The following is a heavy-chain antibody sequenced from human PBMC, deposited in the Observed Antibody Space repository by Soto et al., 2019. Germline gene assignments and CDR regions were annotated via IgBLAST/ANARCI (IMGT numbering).Heavy chain of an antibody. CDR2: IIPIFGTS. Sequence: ASVKVSCKASGGTFSSYAISWVRRAPGQGLEWMGGIIPIFGTSNYAQKFQERVTITRDMSTSTAYMELSSLRSEDTAVYYCAAGDIYSPYRMDVWGQATTVTVSS. CDR1: GGTFSSYA. V-gene: IGHV1-69*05. D-gene: IGHD2-15*01. J-gene: IGHJ6*02. CDR3: AAGDIYSPYRMDV.